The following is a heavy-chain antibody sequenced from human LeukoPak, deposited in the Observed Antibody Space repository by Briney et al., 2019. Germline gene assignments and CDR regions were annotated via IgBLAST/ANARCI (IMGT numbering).Heavy chain of an antibody. Sequence: ASVKVPCKVSGYTLTELSMHWVRQAPGKGLEWMGGFDPEDGETIYAQKFQGRVTMTEDTSTDTAYMELSSLRSEDTAVYYCATDPELRHAFDIWGQGTMVTVSS. J-gene: IGHJ3*02. CDR3: ATDPELRHAFDI. V-gene: IGHV1-24*01. CDR1: GYTLTELS. D-gene: IGHD1-7*01. CDR2: FDPEDGET.